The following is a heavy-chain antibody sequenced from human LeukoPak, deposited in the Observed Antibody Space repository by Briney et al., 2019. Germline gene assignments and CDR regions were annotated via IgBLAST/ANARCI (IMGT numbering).Heavy chain of an antibody. Sequence: GESLKISCKGSGYSFTTKWIGWVRQKPGKGLEWLGIIYPADSDTRYNPSFQGQVTISADKSVSTAYLQWSSLKASDTAMYYCARRGSNWGSYEGDDYWGQGTLVTVSS. D-gene: IGHD7-27*01. J-gene: IGHJ4*02. V-gene: IGHV5-51*01. CDR2: IYPADSDT. CDR3: ARRGSNWGSYEGDDY. CDR1: GYSFTTKW.